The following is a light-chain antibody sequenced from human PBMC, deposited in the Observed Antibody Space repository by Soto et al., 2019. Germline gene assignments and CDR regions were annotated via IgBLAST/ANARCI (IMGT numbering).Light chain of an antibody. Sequence: DIQMTQSPSSLSASVGDRVTLTCRASQSVGRYLNWHQQKPGKAPELLIYSTSNLQGGVPSRFSASGSGTEFTLTISGLQPEDFATYFCQQFYSAASFGQGTRLEIK. V-gene: IGKV1-39*01. CDR3: QQFYSAAS. J-gene: IGKJ5*01. CDR2: STS. CDR1: QSVGRY.